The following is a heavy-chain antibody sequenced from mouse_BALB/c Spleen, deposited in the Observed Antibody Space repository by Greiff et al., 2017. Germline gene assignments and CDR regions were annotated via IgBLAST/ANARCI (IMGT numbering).Heavy chain of an antibody. V-gene: IGHV2-2*02. CDR1: GFSLTSYG. D-gene: IGHD1-1*01. J-gene: IGHJ4*01. CDR3: ARDNYYNYYAMDY. CDR2: IWSGGST. Sequence: QVQLQQSGPGLVRPSQSLSITCTVSGFSLTSYGVHWVRQSPGKGLEWLGVIWSGGSTDYNAAFISRLSISKDNSKSQVFFKMNSLQANDTAIYYCARDNYYNYYAMDYWGQGTSVTVSS.